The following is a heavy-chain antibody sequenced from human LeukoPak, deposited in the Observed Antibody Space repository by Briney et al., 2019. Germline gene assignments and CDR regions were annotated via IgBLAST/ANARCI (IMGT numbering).Heavy chain of an antibody. J-gene: IGHJ4*02. D-gene: IGHD3-3*01. CDR1: GGSISSSGYY. Sequence: PSETLSLTCSVSGGSISSSGYYWGCIRQPPGKGLEWIGTIYYSGSTFYNPSLKSRVTISLDTSKNQFSPKLSSVTAADTAVYYCARALTGMGNYDFFETYYFDYWGQGTLVTVSS. V-gene: IGHV4-39*07. CDR2: IYYSGST. CDR3: ARALTGMGNYDFFETYYFDY.